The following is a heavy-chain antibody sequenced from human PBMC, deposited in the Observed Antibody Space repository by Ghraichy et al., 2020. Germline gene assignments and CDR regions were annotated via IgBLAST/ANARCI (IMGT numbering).Heavy chain of an antibody. CDR3: ARGGSSGYYDPPYFDY. CDR2: IYTSGST. D-gene: IGHD3-22*01. J-gene: IGHJ4*02. Sequence: SETLSLTCTVSGGSISSYYWSWIRQPAGKGLEWIGRIYTSGSTNYNPSLKSRVTMSVDTSKNQFSLKLSSVTAADTAVYYCARGGSSGYYDPPYFDYWGQGTLVTVSS. V-gene: IGHV4-4*07. CDR1: GGSISSYY.